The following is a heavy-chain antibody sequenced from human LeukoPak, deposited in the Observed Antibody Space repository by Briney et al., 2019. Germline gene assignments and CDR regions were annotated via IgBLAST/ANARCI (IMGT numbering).Heavy chain of an antibody. CDR1: GGSISSSSYY. D-gene: IGHD2-15*01. J-gene: IGHJ6*03. CDR3: ARAGVVAAYYYYYYMDV. CDR2: IYYSGST. Sequence: SETLSLTCTVSGGSISSSSYYWGWIRQPPGKGLEWIGSIYYSGSTYYNPSLKSRVTISVDTSKNQFSLKLSSVAAADTAVYYCARAGVVAAYYYYYYMDVWGKGTTVTVSS. V-gene: IGHV4-39*01.